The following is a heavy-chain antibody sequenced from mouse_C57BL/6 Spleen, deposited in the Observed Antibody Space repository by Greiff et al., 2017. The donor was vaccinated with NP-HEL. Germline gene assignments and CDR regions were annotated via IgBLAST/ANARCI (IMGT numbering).Heavy chain of an antibody. J-gene: IGHJ4*01. CDR3: ARHTRGSSSDYAMDY. Sequence: EVQGVESGGDLVKPGGSLKLSCAASGFTFSSYGMSWVRQTPDKRLEWVATISSGGSYTYYPDSVKGRFTISRDNAKNTLYLQMSSLKSEDTAMYYCARHTRGSSSDYAMDYWGQGTSVTVSS. D-gene: IGHD1-1*01. V-gene: IGHV5-6*01. CDR2: ISSGGSYT. CDR1: GFTFSSYG.